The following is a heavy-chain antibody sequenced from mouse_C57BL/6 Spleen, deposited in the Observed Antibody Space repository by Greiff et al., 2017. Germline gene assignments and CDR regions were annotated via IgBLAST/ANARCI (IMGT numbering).Heavy chain of an antibody. J-gene: IGHJ4*01. CDR2: IDPSDSNT. D-gene: IGHD4-1*01. Sequence: VQLQQPGAELVKPGASVKLSCKASGYTFTSYWLQWVKQRPGQGLGWIGEIDPSDSNTNYNQKFKGKATLTVDTSSSPAYMQLSSLTSEDSAVYYCARNGKAMDYWGQGTSVTVSS. CDR1: GYTFTSYW. V-gene: IGHV1-50*01. CDR3: ARNGKAMDY.